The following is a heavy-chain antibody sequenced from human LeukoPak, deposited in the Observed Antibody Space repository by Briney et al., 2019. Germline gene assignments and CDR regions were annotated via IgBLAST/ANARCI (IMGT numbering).Heavy chain of an antibody. D-gene: IGHD3-10*01. J-gene: IGHJ6*02. V-gene: IGHV3-30*04. CDR1: GFTFSSYA. CDR2: ISYDGSNK. CDR3: AREYVLLWFGESRPDYYVIYV. Sequence: GRSLRLSCAASGFTFSSYAMHWVRQAPGKGLEWVAVISYDGSNKYYADSVKGRFTISRDNSKNTLYLQMNSLRAEGTAVYYCAREYVLLWFGESRPDYYVIYVCGQGSTFTVS.